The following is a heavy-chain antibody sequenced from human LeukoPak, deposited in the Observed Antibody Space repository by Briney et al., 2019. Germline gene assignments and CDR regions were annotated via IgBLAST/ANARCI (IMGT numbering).Heavy chain of an antibody. CDR1: GGTFSSYA. CDR3: ARGPKDVWGSYRTHSIDDY. Sequence: GASVKVSCKASGGTFSSYAISWVRQAPGQGLEWMGWMNPNSGNTGYAQKFQGRVTMTRNTSISTAYMELSSLRSEDTAVYYCARGPKDVWGSYRTHSIDDYWGQGTLVTVSS. D-gene: IGHD3-16*02. V-gene: IGHV1-8*02. CDR2: MNPNSGNT. J-gene: IGHJ4*02.